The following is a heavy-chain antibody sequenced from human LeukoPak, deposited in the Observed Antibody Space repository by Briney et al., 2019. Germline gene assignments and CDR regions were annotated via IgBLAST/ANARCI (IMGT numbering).Heavy chain of an antibody. CDR3: AREQSSAQWLVRRDYYYYMDV. CDR1: GFTFSSYE. D-gene: IGHD6-19*01. Sequence: PGGSLRLSCAASGFTFSSYEMNWVRQAPGKGLEWVSYISSSGSTIYYADSVKGRFTISRDNAKNSLYLQMNSLRAEDTAVYYCAREQSSAQWLVRRDYYYYMDVWGKGTTVTVSS. CDR2: ISSSGSTI. J-gene: IGHJ6*03. V-gene: IGHV3-48*03.